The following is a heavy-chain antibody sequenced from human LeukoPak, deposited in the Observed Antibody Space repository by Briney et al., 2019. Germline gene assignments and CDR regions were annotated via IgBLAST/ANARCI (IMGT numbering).Heavy chain of an antibody. D-gene: IGHD2-2*01. V-gene: IGHV1-18*01. CDR1: GYTFSNFG. CDR3: ARDGTSTDDY. Sequence: ASVRVSCKTSGYTFSNFGINWVRQAPGQGLEWMGWISGNNDNPNYGQKFQGRFTVTTDSSTSTAYMELRNLRFDDTAVYYCARDGTSTDDYWGQGTLVTVSS. J-gene: IGHJ4*02. CDR2: ISGNNDNP.